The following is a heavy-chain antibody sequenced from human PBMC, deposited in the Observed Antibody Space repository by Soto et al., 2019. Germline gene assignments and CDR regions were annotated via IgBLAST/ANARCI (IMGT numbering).Heavy chain of an antibody. V-gene: IGHV3-23*01. D-gene: IGHD3-10*01. CDR2: ISGSGGST. CDR3: AKYLTLVRGVIIEAFDI. Sequence: EVQLLESGGGLVQPGGSLRLSCAASGFTFSSYAMSWVRQAPGKGLEWVSAISGSGGSTYYADSVKGRFTISRANSKNALYLQMNSLRAEDTAVYYCAKYLTLVRGVIIEAFDIWGQGTMVTVSS. CDR1: GFTFSSYA. J-gene: IGHJ3*02.